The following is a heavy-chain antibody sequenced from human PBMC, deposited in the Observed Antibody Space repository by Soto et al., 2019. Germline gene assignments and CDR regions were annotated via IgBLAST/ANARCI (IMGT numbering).Heavy chain of an antibody. V-gene: IGHV6-1*01. D-gene: IGHD6-13*01. J-gene: IGHJ4*02. CDR1: GDSVSSNSAA. Sequence: SQTLSLTCAISGDSVSSNSAAWNWIRQSPSSGLEWLGRTYYRSKWYNDYAVSVKSRLTINPDTSKNQFSLQLNSVTPEDTAVYYCARGQQLYSSSWYDYWGQGTLVTVSS. CDR3: ARGQQLYSSSWYDY. CDR2: TYYRSKWYN.